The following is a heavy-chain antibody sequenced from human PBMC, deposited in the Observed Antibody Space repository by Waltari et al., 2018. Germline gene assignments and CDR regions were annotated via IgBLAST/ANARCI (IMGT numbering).Heavy chain of an antibody. D-gene: IGHD6-13*01. CDR2: IYPGDSDT. J-gene: IGHJ5*02. CDR1: GYSFTSYW. Sequence: EVQLVQSGAEVKKPGESLKISCKGSGYSFTSYWIGWVRQMPGKGLEWMGIIYPGDSDTRYSPSFQGQVTISADKSISTAYLQWSSLKASDTAMYYCARRRRGGIAAAGTGNWFDPWGQGTLVTVSS. V-gene: IGHV5-51*03. CDR3: ARRRRGGIAAAGTGNWFDP.